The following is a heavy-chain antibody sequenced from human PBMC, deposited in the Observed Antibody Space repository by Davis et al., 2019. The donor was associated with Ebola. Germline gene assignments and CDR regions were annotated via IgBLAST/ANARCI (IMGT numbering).Heavy chain of an antibody. J-gene: IGHJ6*02. Sequence: MPSETLSLTCAVYGGSFSGYYWTWIRQPPGKGLEWIGYIYYSGSTYYNPSLKSRVTISVDTSKNQFSLKLSSVTAADTAVYYCARGVDTAMVLYYYGMDVWGQGTTVTVSS. V-gene: IGHV4-34*01. CDR3: ARGVDTAMVLYYYGMDV. CDR2: IYYSGST. CDR1: GGSFSGYY. D-gene: IGHD5-18*01.